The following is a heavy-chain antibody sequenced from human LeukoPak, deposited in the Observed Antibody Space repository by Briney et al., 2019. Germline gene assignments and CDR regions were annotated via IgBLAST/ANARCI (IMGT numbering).Heavy chain of an antibody. J-gene: IGHJ5*02. CDR3: ARGSWRSNWFDP. Sequence: SETLSLTCAVYGGSFSGYYWSWIRQPPGKGLEWIGEINHSGSTNYNPSLKGRVTISVDTSKNQFSLKLSSVTAADTAVYYCARGSWRSNWFDPWGQGTLVTVSS. V-gene: IGHV4-34*01. CDR2: INHSGST. CDR1: GGSFSGYY.